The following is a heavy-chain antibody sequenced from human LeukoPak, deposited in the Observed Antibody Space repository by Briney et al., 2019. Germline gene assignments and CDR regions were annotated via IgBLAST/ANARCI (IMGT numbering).Heavy chain of an antibody. D-gene: IGHD3-3*01. J-gene: IGHJ4*02. CDR1: GGSFSGYY. V-gene: IGHV4-34*01. CDR2: INHSGST. Sequence: SETLSLTCAVYGGSFSGYYWSWIRQPPGKGLEWIREINHSGSTNYNPSLKSRVTISVDTSKNQFSLKLSSVTAADTAVYYCARRSYYDFWSADYWGQGTLVTVSS. CDR3: ARRSYYDFWSADY.